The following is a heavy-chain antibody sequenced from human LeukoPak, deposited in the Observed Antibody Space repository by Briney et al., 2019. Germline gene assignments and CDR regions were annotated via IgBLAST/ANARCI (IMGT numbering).Heavy chain of an antibody. J-gene: IGHJ4*02. CDR1: GFTFNHYE. V-gene: IGHV3-48*03. Sequence: GGSLRLSCAASGFTFNHYEMNWVRLAPGKGLEWVSYISSSSGIIYYADSVKGRFTISRDNAKNALHLQMSSLRAEDTARYYCARLHVRGYRYGFDFWGQGTLVTVSP. D-gene: IGHD5-18*01. CDR3: ARLHVRGYRYGFDF. CDR2: ISSSSGII.